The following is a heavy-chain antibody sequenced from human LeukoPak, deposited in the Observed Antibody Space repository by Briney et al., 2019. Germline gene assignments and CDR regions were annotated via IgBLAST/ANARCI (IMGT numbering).Heavy chain of an antibody. CDR3: ARTNYDYGGSGDAFDI. CDR1: GFTFDDYG. D-gene: IGHD4-23*01. Sequence: GGSLRLSCAASGFTFDDYGMSWVRQAPGKGLEWVSGINWNGGSTGYADSVKGRFAISRGNAKNSLYLQMNSLRAEDTALYYCARTNYDYGGSGDAFDIWGQGTMVTVSS. V-gene: IGHV3-20*04. CDR2: INWNGGST. J-gene: IGHJ3*02.